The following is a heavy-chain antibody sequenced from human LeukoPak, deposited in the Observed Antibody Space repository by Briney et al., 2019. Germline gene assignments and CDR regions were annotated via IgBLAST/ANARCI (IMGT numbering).Heavy chain of an antibody. V-gene: IGHV3-66*01. Sequence: GGSLRLSCAASGYTVRSHYMRWVRQAPGEGLEGVSVIYSGGNTFYADSVKGRFIMSRDNSKNTLYLQMNTLRAEDTAVYYCAKDSSTWTGGWFDPWGQGALVIVSS. CDR2: IYSGGNT. CDR1: GYTVRSHY. CDR3: AKDSSTWTGGWFDP. J-gene: IGHJ5*02. D-gene: IGHD6-13*01.